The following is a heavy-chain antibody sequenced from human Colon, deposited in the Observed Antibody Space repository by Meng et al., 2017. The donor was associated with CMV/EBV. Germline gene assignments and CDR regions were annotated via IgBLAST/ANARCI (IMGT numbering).Heavy chain of an antibody. V-gene: IGHV3-7*01. CDR3: ASTGPLYGLYFCY. J-gene: IGHJ4*02. Sequence: GGSLRLSCAASGSSFSNSWMIWVRRAPGKGLEWVAKTNEDGSGKYYVDSVKGRFTIFRDNAKNSVYLQMNSLRAEDTAVYYCASTGPLYGLYFCYWGQGTLVTVSS. D-gene: IGHD2-8*01. CDR1: GSSFSNSW. CDR2: TNEDGSGK.